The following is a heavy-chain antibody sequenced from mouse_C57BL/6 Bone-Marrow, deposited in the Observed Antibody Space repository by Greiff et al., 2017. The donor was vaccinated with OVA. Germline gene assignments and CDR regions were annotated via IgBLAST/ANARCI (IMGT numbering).Heavy chain of an antibody. CDR3: ARGVVAKGNY. Sequence: EVQLQQSGPELVKPGASVKISCKASGYTFTDYYMNWVKQSHGKSLEWIGDINPNNGGTSYNQKFKGKATLTVDKSSSTAYMELRSLTSEDSAVYYCARGVVAKGNYWGQGTTLTVSS. D-gene: IGHD1-1*01. CDR1: GYTFTDYY. V-gene: IGHV1-26*01. J-gene: IGHJ2*01. CDR2: INPNNGGT.